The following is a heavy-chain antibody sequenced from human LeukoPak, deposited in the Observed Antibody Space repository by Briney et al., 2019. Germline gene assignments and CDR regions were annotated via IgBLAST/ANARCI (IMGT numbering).Heavy chain of an antibody. D-gene: IGHD4-17*01. CDR2: ISSGGHNI. Sequence: KPGGSLRLSCAASDLTFSRYSMNWFRQAPEEGLEWVSSISSGGHNIYYADPVKGRFTISRDNAKNSLFLQMNSLRVEDTAVYYCARHGDGFYHGMDVWGQGTTVTVSS. CDR1: DLTFSRYS. V-gene: IGHV3-21*01. CDR3: ARHGDGFYHGMDV. J-gene: IGHJ6*01.